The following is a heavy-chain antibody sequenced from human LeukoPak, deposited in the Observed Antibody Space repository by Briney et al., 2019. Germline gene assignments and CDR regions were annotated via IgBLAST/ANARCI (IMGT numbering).Heavy chain of an antibody. CDR2: IYYSGST. V-gene: IGHV4-30-4*08. D-gene: IGHD3-3*01. CDR1: GGSISSGDYY. CDR3: ASFPYYDFWSGQNWFDP. Sequence: SETLSLTCTVSGGSISSGDYYWSWIRRPRGKGLEWLGYIYYSGSTYYNPSLKSRVALSVDTSKNQFSLKLSSVTAADTAVYYCASFPYYDFWSGQNWFDPWGQGTLVTVSS. J-gene: IGHJ5*02.